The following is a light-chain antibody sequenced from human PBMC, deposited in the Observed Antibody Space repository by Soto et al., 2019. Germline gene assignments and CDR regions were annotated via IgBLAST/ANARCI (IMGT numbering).Light chain of an antibody. J-gene: IGKJ1*01. CDR1: QGFSNY. Sequence: DIQMTQSPSSLSASVGDRVTITCRASQGFSNYLAWYQQKPGKVPKLLIYAASTLQSGVPSRFSGSGSRTDFTLTISSLQPEDVATYYCQKYNSAPRTFGQGTKVDIK. V-gene: IGKV1-27*01. CDR2: AAS. CDR3: QKYNSAPRT.